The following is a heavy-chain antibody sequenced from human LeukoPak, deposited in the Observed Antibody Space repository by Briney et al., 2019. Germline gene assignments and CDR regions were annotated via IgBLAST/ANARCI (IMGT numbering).Heavy chain of an antibody. CDR2: ISSSSSTI. Sequence: PGGSLRLSCAASGFTFSSYSMNWVRQAPGKGLEWVSYISSSSSTIYYADSVKGRFTISRDNAKYSLYLQMNSLRAEDTAVYYCARDFYSYGYDYWGQGTLVTVSS. CDR1: GFTFSSYS. CDR3: ARDFYSYGYDY. J-gene: IGHJ4*02. D-gene: IGHD5-18*01. V-gene: IGHV3-48*01.